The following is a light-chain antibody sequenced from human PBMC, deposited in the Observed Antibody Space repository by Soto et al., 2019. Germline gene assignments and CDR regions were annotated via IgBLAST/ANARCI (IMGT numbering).Light chain of an antibody. V-gene: IGKV1-5*01. CDR1: QSISSW. CDR3: QQYNSYSPWT. CDR2: GAS. Sequence: DFQMTQSPSTLSASVGDRVTITCRASQSISSWLAWYQQKPGKAPKLLIFGASSLESGVPSRFSGSGSGTEFTLTISSLQPDDFATYYCQQYNSYSPWTFGQGTKVDIK. J-gene: IGKJ1*01.